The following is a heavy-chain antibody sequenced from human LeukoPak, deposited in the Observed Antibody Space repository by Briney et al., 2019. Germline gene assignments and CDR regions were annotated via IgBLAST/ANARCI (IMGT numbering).Heavy chain of an antibody. Sequence: PSETLSLTCTVSGGSISSHFWRWSWQPPGKGLEWIGNIYNSGTTNYNPSLKSGVTISVDKSKSQLSLQLTSVTAADTALFYCARARIFLLGDRSFDYWGQGTLVTVSS. J-gene: IGHJ4*02. V-gene: IGHV4-59*11. CDR1: GGSISSHF. CDR2: IYNSGTT. D-gene: IGHD3-3*01. CDR3: ARARIFLLGDRSFDY.